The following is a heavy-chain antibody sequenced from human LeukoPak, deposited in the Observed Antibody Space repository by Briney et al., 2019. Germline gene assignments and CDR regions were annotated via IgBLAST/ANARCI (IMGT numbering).Heavy chain of an antibody. J-gene: IGHJ6*04. V-gene: IGHV4-4*09. CDR1: GGSISGYY. D-gene: IGHD3-16*01. Sequence: PETLSLTCSVSGGSISGYYWSWIRQPPGQTLEWIGYIYSSGSTNYNPSLQSRVTMSVDTSMNQFSLRLSSVTAADTAVYYCARFTYTTRPSDVWGKGTTVTVSS. CDR3: ARFTYTTRPSDV. CDR2: IYSSGST.